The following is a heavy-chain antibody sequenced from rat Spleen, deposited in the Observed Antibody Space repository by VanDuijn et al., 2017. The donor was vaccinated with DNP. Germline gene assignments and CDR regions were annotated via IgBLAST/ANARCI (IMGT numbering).Heavy chain of an antibody. CDR1: GFNFNDYW. D-gene: IGHD4-3*01. CDR2: INKDSSIT. V-gene: IGHV4-2*01. Sequence: EVKLVESGGGLVQPGRSLTLSCAASGFNFNDYWMGWVRQAPGKGLEWIGEINKDSSITKYYPSLKDKLTVSRNNAQKTLYLQMSKLGFEDTASYYCVREEFGVDYWGQGVMVTVSS. J-gene: IGHJ2*01. CDR3: VREEFGVDY.